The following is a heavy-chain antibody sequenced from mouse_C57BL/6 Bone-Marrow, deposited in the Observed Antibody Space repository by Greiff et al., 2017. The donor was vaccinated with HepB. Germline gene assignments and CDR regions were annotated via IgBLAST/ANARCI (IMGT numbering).Heavy chain of an antibody. CDR3: ARWPTTVVPYFDV. CDR1: GYTFTSYG. J-gene: IGHJ1*03. CDR2: IYPRSGNT. Sequence: VQLQQSGAELARPGASVKLSCKASGYTFTSYGISWVKQRTGQGLEWIGEIYPRSGNTYYNEKFKGKATLTADKSSSTAYMELRSLTSEDSAVYFCARWPTTVVPYFDVWGTGTTVTVSS. D-gene: IGHD1-1*01. V-gene: IGHV1-81*01.